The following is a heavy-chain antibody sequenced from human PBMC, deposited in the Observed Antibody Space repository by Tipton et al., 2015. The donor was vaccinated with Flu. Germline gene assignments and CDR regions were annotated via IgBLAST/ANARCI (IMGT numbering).Heavy chain of an antibody. V-gene: IGHV4-34*01. Sequence: TLSLTCAVYGGSFSGYYWSWIRQPPGKGLEYIGEINHRGSTNYNPSLKSRVTISVDTSKNQFSLKLTYVTAADTAVYYCASFISEYNWNYGEGLDYWGQGTLVTVSS. CDR3: ASFISEYNWNYGEGLDY. J-gene: IGHJ4*02. CDR2: INHRGST. D-gene: IGHD1-7*01. CDR1: GGSFSGYY.